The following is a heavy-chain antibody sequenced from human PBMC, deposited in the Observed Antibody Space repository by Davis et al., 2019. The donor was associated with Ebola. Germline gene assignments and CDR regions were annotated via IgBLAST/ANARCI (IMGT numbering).Heavy chain of an antibody. Sequence: GGSLRLSCQGSGYSFTSYWNGWVRQMPGKGLEWMGIIYPGDSDTRYSPSFQGQVTISADKSISTAYLQWSSLKASDTAMYYCARLVVAANWGIMDVWGQGTTVTVSS. CDR2: IYPGDSDT. J-gene: IGHJ6*02. CDR1: GYSFTSYW. V-gene: IGHV5-51*01. CDR3: ARLVVAANWGIMDV. D-gene: IGHD2-15*01.